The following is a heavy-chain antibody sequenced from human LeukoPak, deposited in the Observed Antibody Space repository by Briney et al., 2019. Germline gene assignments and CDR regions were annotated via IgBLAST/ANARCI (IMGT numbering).Heavy chain of an antibody. J-gene: IGHJ6*02. D-gene: IGHD6-13*01. CDR1: GGSFSGYY. CDR2: INHSGST. V-gene: IGHV4-34*01. CDR3: ARGLAAADYYYYYGMDV. Sequence: SETLSLTCALYGGSFSGYYWSWIRQPPGKGLEWIGEINHSGSTNYNPSLKSRVTISVDTSKNQFPLKLSSVTAADTAVYYCARGLAAADYYYYYGMDVWGQGTTVTVSS.